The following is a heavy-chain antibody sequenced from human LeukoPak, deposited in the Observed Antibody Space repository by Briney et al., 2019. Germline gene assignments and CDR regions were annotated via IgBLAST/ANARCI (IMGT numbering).Heavy chain of an antibody. J-gene: IGHJ4*02. CDR3: AKPPIPVVVVTATYFDF. CDR1: GFTFTSYA. CDR2: ISGSAGST. D-gene: IGHD2-21*02. Sequence: GGSLRLSCAASGFTFTSYAMSWVRQAPGKGLEWVSAISGSAGSTYYADSVKGRFTISRNNSKNTLYLLMNSLRAEDTAVYYCAKPPIPVVVVTATYFDFWGQGTLVTVSS. V-gene: IGHV3-23*01.